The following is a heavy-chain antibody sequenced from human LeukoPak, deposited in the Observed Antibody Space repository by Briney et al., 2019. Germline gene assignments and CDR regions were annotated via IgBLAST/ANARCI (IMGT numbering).Heavy chain of an antibody. J-gene: IGHJ5*02. CDR2: IYSGGST. V-gene: IGHV3-53*01. CDR1: GFTASSNY. CDR3: AKDKYPKSCSGGSCYSGWFDP. D-gene: IGHD2-15*01. Sequence: GGSLTLSCPASGFTASSNYMSWVRQAPRKRLEWVSVIYSGGSTYYADSVKGRFTISRDNSKNTLYLQMNSLRAEDTAVYYCAKDKYPKSCSGGSCYSGWFDPWGQGTLVTVSS.